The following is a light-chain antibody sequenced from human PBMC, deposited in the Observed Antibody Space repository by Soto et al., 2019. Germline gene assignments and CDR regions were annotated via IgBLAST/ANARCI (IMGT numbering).Light chain of an antibody. V-gene: IGKV1-39*01. CDR2: AAS. J-gene: IGKJ1*01. Sequence: DIQMTQSPSSLSASVGDRVTITCRASQSISSYLNWYQQKPGKAPKLLIYAASSLQSGVPSRFSSSGYGTDFPLTISSLQPEDFATYYCQQSYRTPPTFGQGTKVEIK. CDR3: QQSYRTPPT. CDR1: QSISSY.